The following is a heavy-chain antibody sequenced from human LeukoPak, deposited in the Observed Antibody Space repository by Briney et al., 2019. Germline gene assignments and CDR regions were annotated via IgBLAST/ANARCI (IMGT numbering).Heavy chain of an antibody. J-gene: IGHJ3*02. D-gene: IGHD2-2*01. CDR2: IYYSEHT. CDR3: ARLIPASISRGAFDI. CDR1: TGSIGSYY. V-gene: IGHV4-59*08. Sequence: SENLSLNCTVSTGSIGSYYWSWIRQRPGQGLEGSGYIYYSEHTNYNRSRKNRVTTTADTSKNQISLRLSSVTAADTAVYYCARLIPASISRGAFDIWGQGTMVTVSS.